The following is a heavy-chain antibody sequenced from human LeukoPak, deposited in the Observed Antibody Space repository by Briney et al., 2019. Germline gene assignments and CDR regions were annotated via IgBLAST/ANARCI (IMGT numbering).Heavy chain of an antibody. Sequence: SCKASGGTFSSYGMHWVRQAPGKGLEWVAVISYDGSNKYYADSVKGRFTISRDNSKNTLYLQMNSLRAEDTAVYYCAKDGYYYDSSGLNYFDYWGQGTLVTVSS. CDR2: ISYDGSNK. J-gene: IGHJ4*02. D-gene: IGHD3-22*01. V-gene: IGHV3-30*18. CDR3: AKDGYYYDSSGLNYFDY. CDR1: GGTFSSYG.